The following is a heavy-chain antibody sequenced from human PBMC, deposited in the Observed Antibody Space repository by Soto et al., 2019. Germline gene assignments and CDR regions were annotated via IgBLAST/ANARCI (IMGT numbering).Heavy chain of an antibody. CDR2: IYYSGST. D-gene: IGHD6-13*01. CDR1: GGSIRSSTYY. CDR3: TRHEGGAAADRPLDY. V-gene: IGHV4-39*01. J-gene: IGHJ4*02. Sequence: QLRLQESGPGLVKSSETLSLTCTVSGGSIRSSTYYWGWIRQPPGKGLEWIGSIYYSGSTHNTPSLKSRVTMSVDTYPNQFPLKLNSVTAADTAVYYCTRHEGGAAADRPLDYWGQGTLVTVSS.